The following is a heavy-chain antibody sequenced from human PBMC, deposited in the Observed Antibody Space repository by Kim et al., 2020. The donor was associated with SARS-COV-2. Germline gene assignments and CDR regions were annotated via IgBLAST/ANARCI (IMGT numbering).Heavy chain of an antibody. CDR3: AKDNQEDYGMDV. Sequence: YADAEKGRFKISRDNAKNALYLQMNSLRAEDTALYYCAKDNQEDYGMDVWGQGTTVTVSS. V-gene: IGHV3-9*01. D-gene: IGHD2-2*01. J-gene: IGHJ6*02.